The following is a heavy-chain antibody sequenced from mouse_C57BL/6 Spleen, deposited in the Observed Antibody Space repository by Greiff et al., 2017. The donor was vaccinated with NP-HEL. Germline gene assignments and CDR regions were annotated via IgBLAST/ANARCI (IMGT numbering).Heavy chain of an antibody. Sequence: VQLQQSGAELVRPGTSVKVSCKASGYAFTNYLIEWVKQRPGQGLEWIGVINPGSGGTNYNEKFKGKATLTADKSSSTAYMQLSSLTSEDAAVYFCARGEYYCGIDYWGQGTTLTVSS. J-gene: IGHJ2*01. D-gene: IGHD1-1*01. V-gene: IGHV1-54*01. CDR3: ARGEYYCGIDY. CDR1: GYAFTNYL. CDR2: INPGSGGT.